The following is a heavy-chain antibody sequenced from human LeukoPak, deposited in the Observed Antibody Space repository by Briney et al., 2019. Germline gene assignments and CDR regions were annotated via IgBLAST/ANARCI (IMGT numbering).Heavy chain of an antibody. CDR2: IGTSGDA. CDR3: AKGAAYSTTGRPYYFDY. J-gene: IGHJ4*02. V-gene: IGHV3-13*01. CDR1: GLTFTRFD. Sequence: GGSLRLSCVASGLTFTRFDMHWVRQPPGKSLQWVSSIGTSGDAYSLESVKGRFSISRDDAANSLHLQMSSLRADDTAVYYCAKGAAYSTTGRPYYFDYWGQGILVTVSS. D-gene: IGHD2/OR15-2a*01.